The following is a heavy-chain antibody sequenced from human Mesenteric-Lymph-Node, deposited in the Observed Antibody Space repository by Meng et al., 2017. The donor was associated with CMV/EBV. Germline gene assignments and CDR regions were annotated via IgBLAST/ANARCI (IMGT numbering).Heavy chain of an antibody. Sequence: GGSLRLSWAASGFTVSSYWMSWVRQAPGKGLEWVANIKQDGSEKYYVDSVKGRFTISRDNAKNSLYLQMNSLRAEDTAVYYCARSRSSGRGEMYYQYGMDVWGQGTTVTVSS. CDR2: IKQDGSEK. CDR1: GFTVSSYW. D-gene: IGHD3-10*01. V-gene: IGHV3-7*01. CDR3: ARSRSSGRGEMYYQYGMDV. J-gene: IGHJ6*02.